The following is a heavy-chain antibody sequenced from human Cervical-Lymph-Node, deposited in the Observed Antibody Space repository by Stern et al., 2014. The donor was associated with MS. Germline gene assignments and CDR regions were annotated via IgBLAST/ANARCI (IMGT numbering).Heavy chain of an antibody. D-gene: IGHD5-18*01. J-gene: IGHJ3*01. CDR1: GFDFSAYS. V-gene: IGHV3-21*01. Sequence: EMQLVESGGGLVKPGGSLRLSCAASGFDFSAYSINWVRQAPGKGLEWLSSISRSSTYIYYADSVKGRFTISRDNAKNSVYLQMNSLRAEDTAVYYCARPIQRDAFDVWGQGTMVTVS. CDR3: ARPIQRDAFDV. CDR2: ISRSSTYI.